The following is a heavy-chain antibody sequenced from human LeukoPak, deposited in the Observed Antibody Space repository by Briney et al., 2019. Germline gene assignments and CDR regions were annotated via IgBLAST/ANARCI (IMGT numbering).Heavy chain of an antibody. D-gene: IGHD6-13*01. V-gene: IGHV4-59*01. Sequence: SETLSLTCSVYGASISSDYWSWIRQPPGKGLEWVGCIYYTGSTSYNPSLKSRVTISVDTSKNQFSLQLNSVTAADTAVYYCARTPPRYSSTWSLGYFDYWGQGTLVTVSS. CDR1: GASISSDY. CDR2: IYYTGST. J-gene: IGHJ4*02. CDR3: ARTPPRYSSTWSLGYFDY.